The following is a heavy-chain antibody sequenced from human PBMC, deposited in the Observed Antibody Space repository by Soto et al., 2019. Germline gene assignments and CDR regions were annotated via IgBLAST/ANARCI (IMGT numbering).Heavy chain of an antibody. V-gene: IGHV3-64D*06. CDR1: GFSFSNYI. J-gene: IGHJ4*02. D-gene: IGHD6-6*01. CDR3: VKEQSIEDRSDY. Sequence: GSLRLSCSASGFSFSNYIMHWVRQAPGTGLEYISAINDNGDRTYYADSVKGRFTISRDNSKNTLFLQMSSLRVEDTAVYYCVKEQSIEDRSDYWGQGSLVTVSS. CDR2: INDNGDRT.